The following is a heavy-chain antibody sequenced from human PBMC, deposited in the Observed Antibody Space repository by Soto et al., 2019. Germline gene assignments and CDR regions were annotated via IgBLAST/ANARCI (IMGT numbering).Heavy chain of an antibody. CDR1: FYTFARYG. J-gene: IGHJ4*02. Sequence: AALKGSCKASFYTFARYGIIWVRQAPGQGLEWMGWISAYNGNTNYAQKLQGRVTMTTDTSTSTAYMELRSLRSDDTAVYYCARDAKLTGEPDYWGQGTLVTVS. CDR2: ISAYNGNT. CDR3: ARDAKLTGEPDY. D-gene: IGHD7-27*01. V-gene: IGHV1-18*01.